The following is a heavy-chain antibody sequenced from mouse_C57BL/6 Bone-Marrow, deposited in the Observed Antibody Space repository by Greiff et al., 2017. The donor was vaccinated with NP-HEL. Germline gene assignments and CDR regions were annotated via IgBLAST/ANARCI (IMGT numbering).Heavy chain of an antibody. D-gene: IGHD3-1*01. CDR3: TKGYDYDAMDY. CDR1: GFNIKDDY. Sequence: VQLQQSGAELVRPGASVKLSCTASGFNIKDDYMHWVKQRPEQGLEWIGWIDPENGDTEYASKFQGKATITAVTSSNTAYLQLSSLTSEDTAVYYCTKGYDYDAMDYWGQGTSVTVSS. CDR2: IDPENGDT. J-gene: IGHJ4*01. V-gene: IGHV14-4*01.